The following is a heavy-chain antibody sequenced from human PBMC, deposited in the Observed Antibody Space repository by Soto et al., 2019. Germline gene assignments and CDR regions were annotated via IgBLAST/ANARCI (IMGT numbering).Heavy chain of an antibody. CDR3: ARLYRFSTPYYYYYYMDV. J-gene: IGHJ6*03. V-gene: IGHV1-69*13. D-gene: IGHD2-2*02. CDR2: IIPIFGTA. Sequence: SVKVSCKASGGTFSSYAIGWVRQAPGQGLEWMGGIIPIFGTANYAQKFQGRVTITADESTSTAYMELSSLRSEDTAVYYCARLYRFSTPYYYYYYMDVCAKGTSVTVSS. CDR1: GGTFSSYA.